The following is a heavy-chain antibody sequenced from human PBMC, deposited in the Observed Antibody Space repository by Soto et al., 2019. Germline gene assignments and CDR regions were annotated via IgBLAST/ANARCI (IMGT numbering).Heavy chain of an antibody. Sequence: PGGSLRLSCAASGFIFSDYSMNWVRQFPGKGLEWIAYIDGGSSAIHYTDSVKGRFTISRDNARNSLYLQMNSLRDEDTAVYYCTRECSWGRGAQVTVSS. CDR3: TRECS. J-gene: IGHJ4*02. V-gene: IGHV3-48*02. D-gene: IGHD2-8*01. CDR1: GFIFSDYS. CDR2: IDGGSSAI.